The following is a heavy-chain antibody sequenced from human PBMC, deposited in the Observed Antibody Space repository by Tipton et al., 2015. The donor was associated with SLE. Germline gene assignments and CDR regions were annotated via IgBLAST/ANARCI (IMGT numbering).Heavy chain of an antibody. CDR2: IYPGDSDT. D-gene: IGHD5-18*01. J-gene: IGHJ3*02. CDR1: GDSFTSYW. Sequence: QLVQSGPEVKKPGESLKISCKGSGDSFTSYWVGWVRQMPGKGLEWMGIIYPGDSDTRYSPSFQGQVTISADKSISTAYLQWSSLKASDTAMYYCARTGTAMVTAFDIGGQGTRLTASS. V-gene: IGHV5-51*03. CDR3: ARTGTAMVTAFDI.